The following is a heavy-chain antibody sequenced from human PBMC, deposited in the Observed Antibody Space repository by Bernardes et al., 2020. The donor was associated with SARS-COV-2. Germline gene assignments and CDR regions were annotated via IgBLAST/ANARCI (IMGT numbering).Heavy chain of an antibody. CDR2: INSDGSST. J-gene: IGHJ4*02. D-gene: IGHD3-10*01. CDR3: ATLLWF. V-gene: IGHV3-74*01. CDR1: GFTLSRYW. Sequence: GYLSPSRAASGFTLSRYWMHWVRQAPGKGLVWVSRINSDGSSTSYADSVKGRFTISRDNAKNTLYLQMNSLRAEDTAVYYCATLLWFWGQGTLVTVSS.